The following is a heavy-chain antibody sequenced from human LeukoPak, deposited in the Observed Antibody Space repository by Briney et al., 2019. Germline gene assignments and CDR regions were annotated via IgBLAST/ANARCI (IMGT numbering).Heavy chain of an antibody. Sequence: PGGSLRLSCAASGFMFRTYWMSWVREVPRKGLEGVAITKQDGCEKYYVDSVRGRFTISTDNAKNSVYLQMYSLRVEDTAVYYCARDRMATIGGIDYWGQGTLVTVSS. CDR3: ARDRMATIGGIDY. V-gene: IGHV3-7*05. CDR2: TKQDGCEK. J-gene: IGHJ4*02. CDR1: GFMFRTYW. D-gene: IGHD5-24*01.